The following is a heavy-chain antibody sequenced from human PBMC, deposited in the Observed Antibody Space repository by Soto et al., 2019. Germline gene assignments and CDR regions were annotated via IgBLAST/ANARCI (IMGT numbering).Heavy chain of an antibody. CDR1: GYTLTELS. D-gene: IGHD2-15*01. J-gene: IGHJ5*02. CDR3: ATLSGGSWYNWFDP. Sequence: ASVKVSCKVSGYTLTELSMHWVRQAPGKGLEWMGGFDPEDGETIYAQKFQGRVTMTEDTSTDTAYMELSSLRSEDTAVYYCATLSGGSWYNWFDPWGQGTLVTVSS. V-gene: IGHV1-24*01. CDR2: FDPEDGET.